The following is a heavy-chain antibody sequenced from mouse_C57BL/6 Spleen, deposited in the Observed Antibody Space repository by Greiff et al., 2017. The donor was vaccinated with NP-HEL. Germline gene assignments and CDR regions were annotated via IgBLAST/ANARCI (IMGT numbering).Heavy chain of an antibody. J-gene: IGHJ2*01. Sequence: EVKVEESGGGLVQPGGSMKLSCVASGFTFSNYWMNWVRQSPGKGLEWVALIRFTSDNYATNYAESVKGRFTISRDDSKSSVYLQMNNVRAEDTGIYYCTGLPDYWGQGTTRTVSS. V-gene: IGHV6-3*01. CDR3: TGLPDY. CDR2: IRFTSDNYAT. CDR1: GFTFSNYW.